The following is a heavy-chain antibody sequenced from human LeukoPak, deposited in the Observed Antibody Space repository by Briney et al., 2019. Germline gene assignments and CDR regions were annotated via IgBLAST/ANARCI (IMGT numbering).Heavy chain of an antibody. D-gene: IGHD2-15*01. CDR1: GGSISSSSYY. CDR2: IYYSGST. J-gene: IGHJ4*02. CDR3: ARASYCSAGSCYSDY. Sequence: SETLSLTCTVSGGSISSSSYYWGWIRQPPGKGLEWIGSIYYSGSTYYNPSLKSRVTISVDTSKNQFSLKLSSVTAADTAVYYCARASYCSAGSCYSDYWGQGTLVTVST. V-gene: IGHV4-39*01.